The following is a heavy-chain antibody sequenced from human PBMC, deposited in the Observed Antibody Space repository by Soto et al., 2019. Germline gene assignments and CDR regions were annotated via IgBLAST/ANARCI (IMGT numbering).Heavy chain of an antibody. CDR3: ARVRPLYYDILTGYKYYFDY. J-gene: IGHJ4*02. V-gene: IGHV3-7*05. Sequence: GGSLRLSCAASGFTFSSYWMSWVRQAPGKGLEWVANIKQDGSEKYYVDSVKGRFTISRDNAKNSLYLQMNSLRAEDTAVYYCARVRPLYYDILTGYKYYFDYWGQGTLVTVSS. CDR1: GFTFSSYW. CDR2: IKQDGSEK. D-gene: IGHD3-9*01.